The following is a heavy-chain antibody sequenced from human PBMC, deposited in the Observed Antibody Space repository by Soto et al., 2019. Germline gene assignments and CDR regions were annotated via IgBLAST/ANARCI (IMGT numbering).Heavy chain of an antibody. CDR3: ARAHYDILTGYYTFDY. Sequence: GGSLRLSCAASGFTFSDYYMSWIRQAPGKGLEWVSYISSSSSYTNYADSVKGRFTISRDNAKNSLYLQMNSLRAEDTAVYYCARAHYDILTGYYTFDYWGQGTLVTVSS. J-gene: IGHJ4*02. CDR2: ISSSSSYT. CDR1: GFTFSDYY. D-gene: IGHD3-9*01. V-gene: IGHV3-11*06.